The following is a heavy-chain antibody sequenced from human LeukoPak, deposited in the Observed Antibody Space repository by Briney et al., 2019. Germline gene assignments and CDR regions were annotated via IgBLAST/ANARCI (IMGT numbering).Heavy chain of an antibody. Sequence: VASVKVSCKASGYTFTSYYMHWVRQAPGQGLEWMGIINPSGGGTSYAQKFQGRVTMTRDTSTSTVYMELSSLRSEDTAVYYCAAYSSSCPQGAAGCWFDPWGQGTLVTVSS. J-gene: IGHJ5*02. CDR2: INPSGGGT. V-gene: IGHV1-46*01. CDR1: GYTFTSYY. CDR3: AAYSSSCPQGAAGCWFDP. D-gene: IGHD6-13*01.